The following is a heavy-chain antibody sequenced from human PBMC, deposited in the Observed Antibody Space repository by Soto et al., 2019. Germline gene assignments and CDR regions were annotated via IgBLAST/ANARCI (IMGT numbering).Heavy chain of an antibody. J-gene: IGHJ6*03. CDR1: GFTFSDYY. Sequence: GGSLRLSCAASGFTFSDYYMSWIRQAPGKGLEWVSYISSSGSTIYYADSVKGRFTISRDNAKNSLYLQMNSLRAEDTAVYYCAREEGYCSGGSCYRLHYMDVWGKGTTVTVSS. CDR2: ISSSGSTI. CDR3: AREEGYCSGGSCYRLHYMDV. D-gene: IGHD2-15*01. V-gene: IGHV3-11*01.